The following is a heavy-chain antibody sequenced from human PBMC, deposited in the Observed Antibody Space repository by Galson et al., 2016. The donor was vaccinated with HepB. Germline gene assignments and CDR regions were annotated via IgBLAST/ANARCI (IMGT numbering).Heavy chain of an antibody. V-gene: IGHV4-59*01. J-gene: IGHJ4*02. D-gene: IGHD2-2*02. Sequence: SETLSLTCTVSGGSISNSYWSWIRQPPGKGLEWIGDIYSSGSTNYNPSLKSRVTISVDTSKNQFSLKLRSVTAADTAVYYCARGGYLTIYHFDYWGQGTLVTVSS. CDR3: ARGGYLTIYHFDY. CDR2: IYSSGST. CDR1: GGSISNSY.